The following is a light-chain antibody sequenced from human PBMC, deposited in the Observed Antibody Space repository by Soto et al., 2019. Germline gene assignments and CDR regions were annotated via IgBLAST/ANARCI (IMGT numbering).Light chain of an antibody. J-gene: IGLJ2*01. Sequence: QAVVTQPPSVSGAPGQRVTISCTGSSSNIGSGYEVHWCQQLPGTAPKLLIYGNIYRPSGVPDRFSGSKSDTSVSLAITGLQAEDEADYHCQSYDSSLSGVVFGGGTKVTVL. V-gene: IGLV1-40*01. CDR2: GNI. CDR3: QSYDSSLSGVV. CDR1: SSNIGSGYE.